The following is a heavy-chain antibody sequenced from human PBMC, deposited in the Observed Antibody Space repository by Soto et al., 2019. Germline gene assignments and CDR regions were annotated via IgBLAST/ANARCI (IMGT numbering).Heavy chain of an antibody. J-gene: IGHJ4*02. CDR1: GAYMRNDYYY. D-gene: IGHD2-15*01. CDR2: MHHSGRT. Sequence: SETLSLTCAVSGAYMRNDYYYWSWVRQKPGKDLEWIGHMHHSGRTHYNPSLKSRVAISVDTSKNQFSLYLNSVTAADTAVYYCARWVEVSLDYFGSWGQGTPVTVSS. CDR3: ARWVEVSLDYFGS. V-gene: IGHV4-31*11.